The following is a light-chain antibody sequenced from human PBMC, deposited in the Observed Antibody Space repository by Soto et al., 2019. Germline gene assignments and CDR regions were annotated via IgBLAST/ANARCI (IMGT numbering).Light chain of an antibody. Sequence: AIPLTQSPSSLSASVGDRVTITCRASQGISSALAWYQQKSGKAPKLLIYDASSLESGVPSRFSGSGSGTDFTLTISSLQPEDFATYYCQQFNSYPHTFGQGTKLEIK. CDR2: DAS. V-gene: IGKV1-13*02. CDR3: QQFNSYPHT. J-gene: IGKJ2*01. CDR1: QGISSA.